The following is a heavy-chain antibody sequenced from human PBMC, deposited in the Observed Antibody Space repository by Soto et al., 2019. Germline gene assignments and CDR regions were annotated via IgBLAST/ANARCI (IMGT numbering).Heavy chain of an antibody. CDR3: AKGDYCSSTSCYSPMDV. CDR1: GFTFDDYA. CDR2: IGWNSGSI. D-gene: IGHD2-2*02. J-gene: IGHJ6*03. V-gene: IGHV3-9*01. Sequence: GGSLRLSCAASGFTFDDYAMHWVRQAPGKGLEWVSGIGWNSGSIGYAVTLKGRFTISRDNAKNALYLQMNRLRAEDTALYYCAKGDYCSSTSCYSPMDVWGKGTTVTVSS.